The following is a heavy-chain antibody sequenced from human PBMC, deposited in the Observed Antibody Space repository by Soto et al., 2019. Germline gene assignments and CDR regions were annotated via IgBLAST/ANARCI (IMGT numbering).Heavy chain of an antibody. J-gene: IGHJ6*03. Sequence: SQTLSLTCAISGDSVSSNSAAWNWIRQSPSRGLEWLGRTYYRSRWYNDYAVSVKSRITVNPDTSKNQFSLQLTSVTPEDTAVYYCAGTTSHYWYYTAVWGKGTTVTVSS. V-gene: IGHV6-1*01. CDR3: AGTTSHYWYYTAV. D-gene: IGHD1-7*01. CDR1: GDSVSSNSAA. CDR2: TYYRSRWYN.